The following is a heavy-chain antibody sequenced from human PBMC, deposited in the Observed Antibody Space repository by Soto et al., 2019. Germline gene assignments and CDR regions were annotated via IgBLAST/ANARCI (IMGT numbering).Heavy chain of an antibody. CDR2: MNPNSGNT. CDR3: ARERSAAGTGWFDP. Sequence: GASVKVSCKASGYTFTSYDINWVRQANGQGLEWMGWMNPNSGNTGYAQKFQGRVTMTRNTSISTAYMELSSLRSEDTAVYYCARERSAAGTGWFDPWGQGTLVTVSS. V-gene: IGHV1-8*01. CDR1: GYTFTSYD. J-gene: IGHJ5*02. D-gene: IGHD6-13*01.